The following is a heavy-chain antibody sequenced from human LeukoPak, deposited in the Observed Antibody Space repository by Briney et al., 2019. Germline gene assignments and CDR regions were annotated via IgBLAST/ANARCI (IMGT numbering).Heavy chain of an antibody. J-gene: IGHJ4*02. D-gene: IGHD6-13*01. CDR2: INHSGST. V-gene: IGHV4-34*01. CDR1: GGSFSGYY. CDR3: ARGRRGYSSSWYDY. Sequence: SETLSLTCAVYGGSFSGYYWSWIRQPPGKGLEWIGEINHSGSTNYNPSLKSRVTISVDTSKNQFSLKLSSVTAADTAVYYCARGRRGYSSSWYDYWGQGTLVTVSS.